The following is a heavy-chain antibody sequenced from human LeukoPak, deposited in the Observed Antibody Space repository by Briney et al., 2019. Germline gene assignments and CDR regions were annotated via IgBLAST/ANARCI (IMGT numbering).Heavy chain of an antibody. CDR3: ARGGFVMTTADFDY. J-gene: IGHJ4*02. CDR2: ISYDGSNK. Sequence: GRSLRLSCAASGFTFSSYAMHWVRQAPGKGLEWVAVISYDGSNKYYADSVKGRFTISRDNCRNTLYLQMNSLRAEDTAVYYCARGGFVMTTADFDYWGQGTLVTVSS. CDR1: GFTFSSYA. D-gene: IGHD4-17*01. V-gene: IGHV3-30-3*01.